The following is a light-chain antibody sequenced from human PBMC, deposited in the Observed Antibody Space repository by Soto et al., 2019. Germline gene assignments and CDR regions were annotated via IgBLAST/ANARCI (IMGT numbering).Light chain of an antibody. Sequence: TPPATVSGSLGQSITLSWTRSSSDVGGYNYVSWYQQYPGKAPTLIIYEVNKRPSGVSNRFSGSKSGNTASLTISGLQADDESDYYCTSYRSSSTLVVFGTGTKVTVL. CDR3: TSYRSSSTLVV. V-gene: IGLV2-14*01. J-gene: IGLJ1*01. CDR2: EVN. CDR1: SSDVGGYNY.